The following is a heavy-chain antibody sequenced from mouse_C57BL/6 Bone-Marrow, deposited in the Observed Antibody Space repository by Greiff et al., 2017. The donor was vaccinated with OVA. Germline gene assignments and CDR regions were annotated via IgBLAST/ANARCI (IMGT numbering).Heavy chain of an antibody. CDR1: GFNIKDYY. Sequence: VQLQQSGAELVKPGASVKLSCTASGFNIKDYYMHWVKQRTEQGLEWIGRIDPEDGATKYAPKFQGKATITADTSSNTAYLQLSSLTCEDTAVYYCARSVTTVKILGYWGQGTTLTVSS. CDR3: ARSVTTVKILGY. J-gene: IGHJ2*01. V-gene: IGHV14-2*01. CDR2: IDPEDGAT. D-gene: IGHD1-1*01.